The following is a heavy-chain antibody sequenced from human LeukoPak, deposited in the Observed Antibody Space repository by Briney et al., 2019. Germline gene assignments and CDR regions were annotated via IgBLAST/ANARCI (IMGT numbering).Heavy chain of an antibody. V-gene: IGHV1-46*01. CDR1: GYTFTSYY. CDR2: INPSGGTT. Sequence: GASVKVSCKASGYTFTSYYMHWVRQAPGQGLEWMGIINPSGGTTNYAQQFQGRVTMTRDTSTSTVYMDLSSLRSEDTAVYYCAFSVYGGDDAFDIWGQGTMVTVSS. CDR3: AFSVYGGDDAFDI. J-gene: IGHJ3*02. D-gene: IGHD4-23*01.